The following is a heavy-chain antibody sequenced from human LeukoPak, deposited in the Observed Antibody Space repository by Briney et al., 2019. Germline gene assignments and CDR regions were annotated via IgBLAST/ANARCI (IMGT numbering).Heavy chain of an antibody. CDR3: ARDLKLPAPLDY. V-gene: IGHV3-21*01. CDR1: GFTFSSYS. CDR2: ISSSSSYI. Sequence: PGGSLRLSCAASGFTFSSYSMNWVRQAPGKGLEWVSSISSSSSYIYYADSVKGRFTISRDNAKNSLYLQMNSLRAEDTAVYYCARDLKLPAPLDYWGQGTLVTVSS. J-gene: IGHJ4*02.